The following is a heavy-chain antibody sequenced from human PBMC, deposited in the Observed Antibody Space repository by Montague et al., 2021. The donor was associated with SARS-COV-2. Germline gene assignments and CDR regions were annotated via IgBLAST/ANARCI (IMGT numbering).Heavy chain of an antibody. CDR3: ARGDVEMATIKSGGPFYHFDY. CDR2: IYYSGST. V-gene: IGHV4-59*13. D-gene: IGHD5-24*01. J-gene: IGHJ4*02. Sequence: SETLSLTCTVSGGSIRSYYWSWIRQPPGKGLEWIGYIYYSGSTNCNPSLKSPVTISVDTSKNQFSLKLSSVTAADTAVYYCARGDVEMATIKSGGPFYHFDYWGQGTLVTVSS. CDR1: GGSIRSYY.